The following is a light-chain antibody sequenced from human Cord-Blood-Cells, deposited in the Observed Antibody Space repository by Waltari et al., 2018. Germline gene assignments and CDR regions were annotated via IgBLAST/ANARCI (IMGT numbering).Light chain of an antibody. CDR3: CSYAGSYTLKV. J-gene: IGLJ2*01. V-gene: IGLV2-11*01. CDR2: DVS. Sequence: QSALTQPRSVSGSPGQSVTISCTGTSTDVGGYNYVSWYQQPPGQAPKLMIYDVSKRPSGVPDRFSGSKSGNTASLTISGLQAEDEADYYCCSYAGSYTLKVFGGGTKLTVL. CDR1: STDVGGYNY.